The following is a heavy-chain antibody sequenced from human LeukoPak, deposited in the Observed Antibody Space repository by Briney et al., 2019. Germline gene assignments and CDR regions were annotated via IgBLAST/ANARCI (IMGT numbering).Heavy chain of an antibody. J-gene: IGHJ4*02. CDR3: ARDQYDSVWGSYRPYFDF. Sequence: VASVKVSCTASGYTFSSYGISWVRQAPGQGLEWMGSISPYTGDTKYAERLQDRVIMTTDTSTRTAYMELRSLTSDDTAVFYCARDQYDSVWGSYRPYFDFWGQGTLVTVSS. V-gene: IGHV1-18*04. D-gene: IGHD3-16*02. CDR1: GYTFSSYG. CDR2: ISPYTGDT.